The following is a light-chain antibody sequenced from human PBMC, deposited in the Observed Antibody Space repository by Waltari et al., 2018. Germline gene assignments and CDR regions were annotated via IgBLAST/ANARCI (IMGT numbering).Light chain of an antibody. J-gene: IGKJ3*01. CDR2: EAT. CDR1: QSIGSW. V-gene: IGKV1-5*03. CDR3: QRYNSYPIT. Sequence: IQMTQSPSTLSASVGDRVTITCRASQSIGSWLAWYQQKPGKAPKLLIYEATSLESGVPSRFSASGSGTEFTLTISSPQPDDFATYYCQRYNSYPITFGPGTKVDI.